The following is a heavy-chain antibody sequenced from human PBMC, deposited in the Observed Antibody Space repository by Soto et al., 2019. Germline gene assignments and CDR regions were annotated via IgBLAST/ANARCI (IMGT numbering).Heavy chain of an antibody. V-gene: IGHV1-69*02. D-gene: IGHD2-21*01. Sequence: QVQVVQSGAEVKKPESSVKVSCKPSGGTFNTYTVNWVRLAPGHGLEWMGRFIPILDMANYAQKFQDRVTITADRSTFTAYMALNSLTSDDTAGYYCAITYCRDNSCPRDFDFWGPGTRVTVSS. CDR1: GGTFNTYT. J-gene: IGHJ4*02. CDR2: FIPILDMA. CDR3: AITYCRDNSCPRDFDF.